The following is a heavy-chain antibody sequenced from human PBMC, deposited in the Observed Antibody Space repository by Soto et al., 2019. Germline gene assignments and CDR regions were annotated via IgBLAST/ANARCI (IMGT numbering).Heavy chain of an antibody. CDR2: IIPIFGTP. D-gene: IGHD4-17*01. J-gene: IGHJ6*02. Sequence: SVKVSCKASGYTFSTYVITWVRQAPGQGLEWMGGIIPIFGTPHYAQKFQGRASITADESTSTAYMELSSLRSEDTAVYYCARDPPPSRTVTTQPYYYYYGMDVWGQGTTVTVSS. CDR1: GYTFSTYV. V-gene: IGHV1-69*13. CDR3: ARDPPPSRTVTTQPYYYYYGMDV.